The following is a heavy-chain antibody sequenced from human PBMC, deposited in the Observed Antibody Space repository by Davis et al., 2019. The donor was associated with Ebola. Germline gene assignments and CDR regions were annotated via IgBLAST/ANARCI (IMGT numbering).Heavy chain of an antibody. Sequence: SVKVSCKASGGTFSSYAISWVRQAPGQGLEWMGRIIPILGIANYAQKLQGRVTMTTDTSTSTAYMELRSLRSDDTAVYYCAKDRRTVTTDWDYWGQGTLVTVSS. J-gene: IGHJ4*02. CDR1: GGTFSSYA. V-gene: IGHV1-69*04. CDR2: IIPILGIA. CDR3: AKDRRTVTTDWDY. D-gene: IGHD4-17*01.